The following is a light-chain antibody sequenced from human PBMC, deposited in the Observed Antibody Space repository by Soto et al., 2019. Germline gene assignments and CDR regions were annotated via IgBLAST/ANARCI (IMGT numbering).Light chain of an antibody. CDR3: QQYNNWPPLT. Sequence: EIVMTQSPATLSVSPGERVTLSCRASQSVSNNLAWYQQKPGQAPRLLIYAASTRATGLPARFSGSGSGTQFTLTIGSLQSEDFAVYYCQQYNNWPPLTFGGGTKVEIK. CDR1: QSVSNN. CDR2: AAS. J-gene: IGKJ4*01. V-gene: IGKV3-15*01.